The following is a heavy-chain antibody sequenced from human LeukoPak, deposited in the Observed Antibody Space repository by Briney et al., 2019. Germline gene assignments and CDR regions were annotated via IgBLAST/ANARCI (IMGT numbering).Heavy chain of an antibody. CDR1: GFTLSSYS. Sequence: GGSLRLSCAASGFTLSSYSMNWVRQAPGKGLEWVSSISSSSSYIYYADSVKGRFTISRDNSKNTLYLQMNSLRVEDTAVYYCARDSSMLRGPLVIYYFDFWGQGTLVTVSS. J-gene: IGHJ4*02. CDR2: ISSSSSYI. CDR3: ARDSSMLRGPLVIYYFDF. V-gene: IGHV3-21*04. D-gene: IGHD3-10*01.